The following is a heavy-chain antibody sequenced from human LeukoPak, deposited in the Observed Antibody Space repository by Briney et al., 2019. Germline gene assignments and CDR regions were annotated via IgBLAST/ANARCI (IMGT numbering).Heavy chain of an antibody. CDR2: INAGNGDT. CDR3: ARGRTSDWPFDY. J-gene: IGHJ4*02. Sequence: ASVKVSCKASGYTFTDYAIHWVRQAPGQRLEWMGWINAGNGDTKYSQKFQGRVTITRDTSASIVYMELSSLISEDTALYSCARGRTSDWPFDYWGQGTRVTVSS. D-gene: IGHD6-19*01. V-gene: IGHV1-3*01. CDR1: GYTFTDYA.